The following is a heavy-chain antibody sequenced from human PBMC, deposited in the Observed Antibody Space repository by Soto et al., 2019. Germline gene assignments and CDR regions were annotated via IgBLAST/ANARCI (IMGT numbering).Heavy chain of an antibody. J-gene: IGHJ6*02. CDR2: ISYDGSNK. V-gene: IGHV3-30-3*01. Sequence: AGGSLRLSCAASGFTFSSYAMHWVRQAPGKGLEWVAVISYDGSNKYYADSVKGRFTISRDNSKNTLYLQMNSLRAEDTAVYYCARGPPTGYYGMAVWGQGTTVTVSS. CDR3: ARGPPTGYYGMAV. D-gene: IGHD4-17*01. CDR1: GFTFSSYA.